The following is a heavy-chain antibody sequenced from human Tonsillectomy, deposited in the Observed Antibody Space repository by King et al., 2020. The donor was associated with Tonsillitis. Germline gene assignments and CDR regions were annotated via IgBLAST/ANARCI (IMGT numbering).Heavy chain of an antibody. Sequence: GQLVQSGGGVVQPGRSLRLSCAASGFTFSSYCMHWVRQAPGKGLEWVAVMWYDGSNKDYADSGKGRFTISRDNSKNTVYLQMNSLRAEDTAVYYCARGAAAATYYYYYYMDVWGKGTTVTVSS. CDR2: MWYDGSNK. CDR1: GFTFSSYC. V-gene: IGHV3-33*08. D-gene: IGHD6-13*01. J-gene: IGHJ6*03. CDR3: ARGAAAATYYYYYYMDV.